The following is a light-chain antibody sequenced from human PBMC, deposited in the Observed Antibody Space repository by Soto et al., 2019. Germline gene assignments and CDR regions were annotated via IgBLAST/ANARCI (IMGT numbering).Light chain of an antibody. CDR2: KAS. J-gene: IGKJ2*01. CDR1: QTINVW. V-gene: IGKV1-5*03. CDR3: QQYKAYSYT. Sequence: DIHMTQSPSTLSASVGDRVTITCRASQTINVWLAWYQQKPGKAPKLLISKASSLESGVPSRFSGSGSGTEFPLTISSLQPDDFATYYCQQYKAYSYTFGQGTELVVK.